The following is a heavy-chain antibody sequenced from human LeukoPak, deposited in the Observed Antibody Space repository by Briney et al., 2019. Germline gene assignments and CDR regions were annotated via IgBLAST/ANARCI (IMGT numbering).Heavy chain of an antibody. V-gene: IGHV1-18*03. CDR3: ARDNLAAIAGWGLDY. CDR1: GYTFTSYG. Sequence: WASVKVSCKASGYTFTSYGISWVRQAPGQGLEWMGWISAYNGNTYYAPNLQGRVTMTTDTSTSTAYMELRSLRSDDMAVYYCARDNLAAIAGWGLDYWGQGTLVTVPS. D-gene: IGHD2-15*01. CDR2: ISAYNGNT. J-gene: IGHJ4*02.